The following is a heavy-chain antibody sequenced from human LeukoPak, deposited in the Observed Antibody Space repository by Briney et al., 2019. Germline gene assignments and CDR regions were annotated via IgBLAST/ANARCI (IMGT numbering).Heavy chain of an antibody. Sequence: GGSLRLSCAASGFTFSSYGMHWVRQAPGKGLEWVAVISYDGSNKYYADSVKGRFTISRDNSKNTLYLQMNSLRAEDTAVYYCARSWEDTPFDLWGRGTLVTVSS. CDR2: ISYDGSNK. CDR1: GFTFSSYG. J-gene: IGHJ2*01. V-gene: IGHV3-30*03. D-gene: IGHD1-26*01. CDR3: ARSWEDTPFDL.